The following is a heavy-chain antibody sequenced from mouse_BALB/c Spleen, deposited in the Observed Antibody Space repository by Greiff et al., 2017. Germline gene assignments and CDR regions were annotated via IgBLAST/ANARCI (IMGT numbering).Heavy chain of an antibody. J-gene: IGHJ2*01. V-gene: IGHV5-6-2*01. CDR3: ARHSGSGFDY. Sequence: EVKLMESGGGLVKLGGSLKLSCAASGFTFSSYYMSWVRQTPEKRLELVAAINSNGGSTYYPDTVKGRFTISRDNAKNTLYLQMSSLKSEDTALYYCARHSGSGFDYWGQGTTLTVSS. CDR2: INSNGGST. D-gene: IGHD3-1*01. CDR1: GFTFSSYY.